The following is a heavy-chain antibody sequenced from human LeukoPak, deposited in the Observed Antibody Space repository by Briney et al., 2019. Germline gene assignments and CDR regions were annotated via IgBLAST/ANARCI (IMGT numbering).Heavy chain of an antibody. Sequence: ASVKVSCKASGYTFTSYGISWVRQAPGQGLEWMGWISAYNGNTNYAQKLQGRVTMTTDTSTSTAYMELRSLRSDDTAVYYCARDSLEQWLVSWFDPWGQGTLVTVSS. CDR2: ISAYNGNT. V-gene: IGHV1-18*01. CDR1: GYTFTSYG. D-gene: IGHD6-19*01. CDR3: ARDSLEQWLVSWFDP. J-gene: IGHJ5*02.